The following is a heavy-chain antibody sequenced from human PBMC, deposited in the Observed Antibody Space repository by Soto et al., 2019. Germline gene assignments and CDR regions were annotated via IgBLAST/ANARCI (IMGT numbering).Heavy chain of an antibody. CDR1: GGSISSSSYY. D-gene: IGHD1-26*01. CDR3: ARPPLTGGNYSGAFDY. J-gene: IGHJ4*02. Sequence: PSETLSLTCTVSGGSISSSSYYWGWIRQPPGKGLEWIGSIYYSGSTYYNPSLKSRVTISVDTSKNQFSLKLSSVTAADTAVYYCARPPLTGGNYSGAFDYWGQGTLVTVSS. CDR2: IYYSGST. V-gene: IGHV4-39*01.